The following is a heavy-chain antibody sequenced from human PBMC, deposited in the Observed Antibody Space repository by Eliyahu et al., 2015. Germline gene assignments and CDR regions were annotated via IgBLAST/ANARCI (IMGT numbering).Heavy chain of an antibody. D-gene: IGHD1-26*01. CDR1: GGSISSSGYY. CDR3: ARRGIGGPLS. Sequence: QLQLQESGPGLVKPSETLSLTCTVXGGSISSSGYYWGWIRQPPGKGLEWIGSINYSGSTNDNPSLKSRVTISADTSKNQFSLKLSSVTAADTAVYYCARRGIGGPLSWGQGTMVTVSS. J-gene: IGHJ3*01. V-gene: IGHV4-39*01. CDR2: INYSGST.